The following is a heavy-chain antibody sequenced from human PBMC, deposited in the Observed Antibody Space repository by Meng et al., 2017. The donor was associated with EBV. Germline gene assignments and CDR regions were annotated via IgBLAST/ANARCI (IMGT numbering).Heavy chain of an antibody. J-gene: IGHJ4*02. CDR3: ARVGIAVAGTGDY. CDR2: INPNSGGT. D-gene: IGHD6-19*01. Sequence: QVPLVQSGAEVKKPGAPVRVSCTASGYTFTGYYMHWVRQAPGQGLEWMGRINPNSGGTNYAQKFQGRVTMTRDTSISTAYMELSRLRSDDTAVYYCARVGIAVAGTGDYWGQGTLVTVSS. V-gene: IGHV1-2*06. CDR1: GYTFTGYY.